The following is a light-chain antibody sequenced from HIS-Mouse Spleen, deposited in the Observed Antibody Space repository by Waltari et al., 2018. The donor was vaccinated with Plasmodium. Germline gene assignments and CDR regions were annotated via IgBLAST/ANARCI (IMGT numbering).Light chain of an antibody. CDR2: GAS. CDR3: QQYNNWPLMYT. J-gene: IGKJ2*01. V-gene: IGKV3-15*01. CDR1: QSVSSN. Sequence: EIVMTQSPATLSVSPGERATLSCRASQSVSSNLAWYQQKPGQAPRLLIYGASTRATGIPARLRGSGSGTESTLTISSMQSEDFAVYYCQQYNNWPLMYTFGQGTKLEIK.